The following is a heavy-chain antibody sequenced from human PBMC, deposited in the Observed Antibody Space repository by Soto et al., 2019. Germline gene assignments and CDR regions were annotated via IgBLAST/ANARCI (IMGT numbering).Heavy chain of an antibody. CDR2: ISAYNGNT. J-gene: IGHJ6*02. CDR3: ARDKRDGVYYDFWSGYPEYYGMDV. D-gene: IGHD3-3*01. CDR1: GYTFTSYG. V-gene: IGHV1-18*01. Sequence: QVQLVQSGAEVKKPGASVKVSCKASGYTFTSYGISWVRQAPGQGLEWMGWISAYNGNTNYAQKLQGRVTMTTDTSTSTAYMELRSLRSDDTAVYYCARDKRDGVYYDFWSGYPEYYGMDVWGQGTTVTVSS.